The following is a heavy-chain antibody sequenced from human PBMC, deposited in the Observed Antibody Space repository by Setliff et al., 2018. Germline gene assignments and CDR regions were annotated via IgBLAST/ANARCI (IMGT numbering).Heavy chain of an antibody. CDR3: ARGGTYRYFDF. Sequence: SETLSLTCTVSGGSIPGTYTETFLWSWIRQPPGKGLEFIGYVFFNGAAKYDPSLKSRVAISVDTSKEQFSLKLSSVTAADTAVYFCARGGTYRYFDFWGQGALVTAPQ. V-gene: IGHV4-59*01. J-gene: IGHJ4*02. D-gene: IGHD3-16*02. CDR2: VFFNGAA. CDR1: GGSIPGTY.